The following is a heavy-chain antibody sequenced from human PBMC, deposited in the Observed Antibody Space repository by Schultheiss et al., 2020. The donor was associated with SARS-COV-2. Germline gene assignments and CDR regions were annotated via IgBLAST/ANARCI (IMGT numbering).Heavy chain of an antibody. CDR2: MNPNSGNT. J-gene: IGHJ5*02. CDR1: GGTFSSYG. D-gene: IGHD3-10*01. V-gene: IGHV1-8*02. CDR3: ARDRRWFGRRNWFDP. Sequence: ASVKVSCKASGGTFSSYGISWVRQAPGQGLEWMGWMNPNSGNTGYAQKFQGRVTMTRNTSISTAYMELSSLRSEDTAVYYCARDRRWFGRRNWFDPWGQGTLVTVSS.